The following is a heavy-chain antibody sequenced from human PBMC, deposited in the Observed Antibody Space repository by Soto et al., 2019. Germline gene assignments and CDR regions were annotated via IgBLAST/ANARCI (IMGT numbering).Heavy chain of an antibody. Sequence: ASVKVSCKASGYTFTGYYMHWVRQAPGQGLQWMGWINPDTGAINYAQEFQGWVTMTRDTSTNTAYMELSSLRAEDTAVYYCATGLLYYYYYMDVWGKGTTVTVSS. J-gene: IGHJ6*03. CDR1: GYTFTGYY. CDR3: ATGLLYYYYYMDV. D-gene: IGHD3-22*01. V-gene: IGHV1-2*04. CDR2: INPDTGAI.